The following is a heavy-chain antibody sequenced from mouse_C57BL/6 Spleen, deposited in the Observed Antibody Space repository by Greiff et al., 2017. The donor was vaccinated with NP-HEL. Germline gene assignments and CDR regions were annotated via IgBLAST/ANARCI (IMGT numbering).Heavy chain of an antibody. CDR3: VRDLTGPFAY. Sequence: EVKLMESGGGLVQPKGSLKLSCAASGFTFNTYAMHWVRQAPGKGLEWVARIRRKSSNYATYYANSVKDRFTISRDDSQSMLYLQMNNLKTEDTAMYYCVRDLTGPFAYWGQGTLVTVSA. J-gene: IGHJ3*01. D-gene: IGHD4-1*01. CDR1: GFTFNTYA. V-gene: IGHV10-3*01. CDR2: IRRKSSNYAT.